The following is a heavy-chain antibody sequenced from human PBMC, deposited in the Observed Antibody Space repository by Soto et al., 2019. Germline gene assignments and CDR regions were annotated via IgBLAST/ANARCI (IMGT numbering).Heavy chain of an antibody. Sequence: QITLNESGPTRVKPRQTLTLTCTFSGFSLTTSGVGVCWIRQSPGKTPEWLALIYWDDDKRYSPSLRSRLTITKDTSKIQVVLSMAALDPADTATYSCAHRVLRTVFGLVTTTAIYFDFWGQGTPVAVSS. CDR3: AHRVLRTVFGLVTTTAIYFDF. D-gene: IGHD3-3*01. CDR1: GFSLTTSGVG. V-gene: IGHV2-5*02. CDR2: IYWDDDK. J-gene: IGHJ4*02.